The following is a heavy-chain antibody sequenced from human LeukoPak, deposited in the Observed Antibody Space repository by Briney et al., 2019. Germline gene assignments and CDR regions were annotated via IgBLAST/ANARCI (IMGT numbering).Heavy chain of an antibody. CDR1: GVSISSYY. J-gene: IGHJ4*02. Sequence: SETLSLTCTVSGVSISSYYWSWIRQPPGKGLDWIGHIYYSGSTNYNPSLKSRVTISVDTSKNQLSLKLSSVTAADTAVYYCARGGVVGYSYGFDYWGQGTLVTVSS. CDR2: IYYSGST. CDR3: ARGGVVGYSYGFDY. D-gene: IGHD5-18*01. V-gene: IGHV4-59*01.